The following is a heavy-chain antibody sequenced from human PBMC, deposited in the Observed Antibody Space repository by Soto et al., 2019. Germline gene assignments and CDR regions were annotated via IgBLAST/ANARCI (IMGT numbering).Heavy chain of an antibody. V-gene: IGHV3-53*01. D-gene: IGHD1-1*01. CDR1: GFTISGKKY. Sequence: DVQLVESGGGLIQPGESLRLSCGAFGFTISGKKYVAWVRQAPGKGLEWVSALYDIDGSFYADSVKGRFTTSSDSSKNTVYLQMNDLRPDDTAVYYCATWHEREHAYDVWGLGTTVTVSS. J-gene: IGHJ3*01. CDR3: ATWHEREHAYDV. CDR2: LYDIDGS.